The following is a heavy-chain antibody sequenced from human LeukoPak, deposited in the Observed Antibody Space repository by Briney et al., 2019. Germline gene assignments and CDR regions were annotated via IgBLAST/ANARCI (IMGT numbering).Heavy chain of an antibody. CDR1: GFTFDDYA. CDR3: AKDIGDY. V-gene: IGHV3-9*01. Sequence: GGSLRLSCAASGFTFDDYAMHWVRQAPGKGLEWVSGISWNSGSIGCADSVKGRFTISRDNAKNSLYLQMNSLRAEDTALYYCAKDIGDYWGQGTLVTVSS. CDR2: ISWNSGSI. J-gene: IGHJ4*02.